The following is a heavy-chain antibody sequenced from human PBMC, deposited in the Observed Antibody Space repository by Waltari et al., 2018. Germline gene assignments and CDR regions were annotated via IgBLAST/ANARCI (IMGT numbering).Heavy chain of an antibody. D-gene: IGHD6-13*01. CDR2: MNPNSGNT. J-gene: IGHJ4*02. Sequence: QVQLVQSGAEVKKPGASVKVSCKASGYTFTSYDINWVRQATGQGLEWMGWMNPNSGNTGYAQKFQGRVTMTRNTSISTANMELSSLRSEDTAVYYCARGIAAAGQYYFDYWGQGTLVTVSS. CDR1: GYTFTSYD. CDR3: ARGIAAAGQYYFDY. V-gene: IGHV1-8*01.